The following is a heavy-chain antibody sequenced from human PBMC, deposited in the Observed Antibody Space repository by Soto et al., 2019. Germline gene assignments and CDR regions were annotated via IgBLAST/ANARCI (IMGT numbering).Heavy chain of an antibody. CDR1: GYSFEDYS. CDR3: VGGSWFA. V-gene: IGHV3-9*01. D-gene: IGHD1-26*01. CDR2: ISWNGNFT. Sequence: EVQLVESGGDMVQPGRSLKLSCVGSGYSFEDYSMHWVRQAPGKGLEWVSGISWNGNFTGYADSVKGRFTISRDNAKNSLFLQMRSLSLEDTALYYCVGGSWFAWGHGTLVTVSS. J-gene: IGHJ5*01.